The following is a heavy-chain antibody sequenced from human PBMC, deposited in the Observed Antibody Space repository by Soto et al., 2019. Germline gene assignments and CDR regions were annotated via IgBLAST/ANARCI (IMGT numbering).Heavy chain of an antibody. D-gene: IGHD6-13*01. CDR2: IYPGDSDT. CDR1: GYTFTSYW. J-gene: IGHJ5*02. Sequence: PGESLKISCKGSGYTFTSYWISWVRQMPGEGLEWMGAIYPGDSDTRYSPSFQGQVTISADKSISTAYMQWSSLQASDSAIYYCARHATKQQLSWFDPWGQGTLVTVS. V-gene: IGHV5-51*01. CDR3: ARHATKQQLSWFDP.